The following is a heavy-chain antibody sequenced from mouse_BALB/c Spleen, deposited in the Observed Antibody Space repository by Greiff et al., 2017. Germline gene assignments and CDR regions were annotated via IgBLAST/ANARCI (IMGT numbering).Heavy chain of an antibody. J-gene: IGHJ1*01. CDR3: TAYYGSSYWYFDV. Sequence: EVKVEESGGGLVQPGGSMKLSCVASGFTFSSYWMSWVRQSPEKGLEWVAEIRLKSDNYATHYAESVKGKFTISRDDSKSRLYLQMNSLRAEDTGIYYCTAYYGSSYWYFDVWGAGTTVTVSS. CDR2: IRLKSDNYAT. V-gene: IGHV6-6*02. D-gene: IGHD1-1*01. CDR1: GFTFSSYW.